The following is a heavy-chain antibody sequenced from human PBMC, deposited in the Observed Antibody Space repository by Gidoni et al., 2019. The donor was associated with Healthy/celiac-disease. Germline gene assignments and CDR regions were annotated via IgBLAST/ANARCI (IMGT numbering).Heavy chain of an antibody. D-gene: IGHD3-10*01. CDR3: AREPRYEWFGELPR. Sequence: QVQLVQSGAAVKKPGASVKVSCKASGYTFTGYDMHRVRHAPGQGLEGMGWINPNSGGTNYAQKFQGRVTMTRDTSISTAYMELSRLRSDDTAVYYCAREPRYEWFGELPRWGQGTLVTVSS. J-gene: IGHJ4*02. CDR2: INPNSGGT. V-gene: IGHV1-2*02. CDR1: GYTFTGYD.